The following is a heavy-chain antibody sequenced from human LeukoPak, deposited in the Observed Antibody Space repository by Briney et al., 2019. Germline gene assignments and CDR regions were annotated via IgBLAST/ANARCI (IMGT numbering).Heavy chain of an antibody. J-gene: IGHJ4*02. CDR1: GGTLSSYP. CDR2: IIPILGLT. Sequence: VKVSCKASGGTLSSYPVSWVRQAPGQGLELMGRIIPILGLTNYAQRFQGRVTITADTSTKSVYMELNSLTSEGTAVYYCASRYYDSSEYYQYYFDYWGQGTLVTVSS. CDR3: ASRYYDSSEYYQYYFDY. V-gene: IGHV1-69*10. D-gene: IGHD3-22*01.